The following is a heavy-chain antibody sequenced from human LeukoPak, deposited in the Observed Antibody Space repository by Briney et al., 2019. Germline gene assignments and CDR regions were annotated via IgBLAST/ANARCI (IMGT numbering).Heavy chain of an antibody. J-gene: IGHJ6*03. Sequence: SVKVSCKASGGTFSSYAISWVRQAPGQGLEWMGGIIPIFGTANYAQKFQGRVTITTDESTSTAYMELSSLRSEDTAVYYCARNGYCSGGSCYAPLYYYMDVWGKGTTITVSS. CDR2: IIPIFGTA. D-gene: IGHD2-15*01. CDR3: ARNGYCSGGSCYAPLYYYMDV. CDR1: GGTFSSYA. V-gene: IGHV1-69*05.